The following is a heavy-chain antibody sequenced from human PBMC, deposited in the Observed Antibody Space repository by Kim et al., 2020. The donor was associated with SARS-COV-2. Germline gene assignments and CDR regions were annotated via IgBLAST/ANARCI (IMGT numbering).Heavy chain of an antibody. CDR2: ISGSGGST. D-gene: IGHD5-18*01. CDR3: AKDLWRGYSEGYFGD. J-gene: IGHJ4*02. V-gene: IGHV3-23*01. CDR1: GFTFSSYA. Sequence: GGSLRLSCAASGFTFSSYAMSWVRQAPGKGLEWVSAISGSGGSTYYADSVKGRFTISRDNPKNTLYLQMNSLRAEDTAVYYCAKDLWRGYSEGYFGDLGQGSMVTVSS.